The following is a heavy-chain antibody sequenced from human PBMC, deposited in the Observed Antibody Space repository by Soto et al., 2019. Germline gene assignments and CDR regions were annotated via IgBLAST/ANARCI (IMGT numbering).Heavy chain of an antibody. J-gene: IGHJ5*02. Sequence: GGSLRLSCAASGFTFNIYWMSWVRQAPGKGLEWVANIKKDGSEKYYVDSVKGRFTISRDNAKNSVYLQMDSLRAEDTAVYYCAREEGRYCSSTTCYSRFDPWGQGTVVTSPQ. CDR2: IKKDGSEK. V-gene: IGHV3-7*01. CDR1: GFTFNIYW. CDR3: AREEGRYCSSTTCYSRFDP. D-gene: IGHD2-2*01.